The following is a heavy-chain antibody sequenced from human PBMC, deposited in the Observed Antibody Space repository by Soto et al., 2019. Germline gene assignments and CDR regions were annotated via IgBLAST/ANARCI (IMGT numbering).Heavy chain of an antibody. D-gene: IGHD5-18*01. CDR1: GFTFSTYA. V-gene: IGHV3-30-3*01. CDR3: AKDGGGYNYGYVMLDKYYYGMDV. CDR2: MSYDGTNK. J-gene: IGHJ6*02. Sequence: QVQLVESGGGVVQPGRSLRLSCAASGFTFSTYAMHWVRQAPGKGLEWVAVMSYDGTNKYYADSVRGRFTISRDNSKNTLFLQMNSLRAEDTAVYFCAKDGGGYNYGYVMLDKYYYGMDVWGQGTTVTVSS.